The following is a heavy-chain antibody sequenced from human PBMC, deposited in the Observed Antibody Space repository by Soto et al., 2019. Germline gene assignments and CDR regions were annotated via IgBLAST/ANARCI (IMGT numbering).Heavy chain of an antibody. V-gene: IGHV2-5*02. Sequence: SGPTLVKPTQTLTLTCTFSGFSLSTSGVGVGWIRQPPGKALEWLALIYWDDDKRYSPSLKSRLTITKDTSKNQVVLTMTNMDPVDTATYYCAHRVGNYDYIWGSYRRNDNWFDPWGQGTLVTVSS. CDR2: IYWDDDK. CDR3: AHRVGNYDYIWGSYRRNDNWFDP. CDR1: GFSLSTSGVG. D-gene: IGHD3-16*02. J-gene: IGHJ5*02.